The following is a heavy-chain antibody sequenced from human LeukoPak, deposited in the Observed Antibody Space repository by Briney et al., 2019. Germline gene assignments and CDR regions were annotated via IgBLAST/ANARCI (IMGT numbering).Heavy chain of an antibody. CDR1: GYTFTGYY. V-gene: IGHV1-2*06. CDR2: INPNSGGT. Sequence: ASVKVSCKASGYTFTGYYMHWVRQAPGQGLEWMGRINPNSGGTNYAQKFQGRVTMTRDTSISTAYMELGRLRSDDTAVYYCARDGYYCSGGSCYLRGGFDPWGQGTLVTVSS. CDR3: ARDGYYCSGGSCYLRGGFDP. D-gene: IGHD2-15*01. J-gene: IGHJ5*02.